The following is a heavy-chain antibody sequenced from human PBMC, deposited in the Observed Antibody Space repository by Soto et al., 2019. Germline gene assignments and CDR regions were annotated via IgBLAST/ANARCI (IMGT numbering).Heavy chain of an antibody. CDR3: ARGWPTSFYYYYYGMDV. Sequence: SETLSLTCAVYGGSFSGYYWSWIRQPPGKGLEWIGEINHSGSTNYNPSLKSRVTISVDTSKNQFSLKLSSVTAADTAVYYCARGWPTSFYYYYYGMDVWGQGTTVTVSS. CDR2: INHSGST. V-gene: IGHV4-34*01. D-gene: IGHD3-16*02. CDR1: GGSFSGYY. J-gene: IGHJ6*02.